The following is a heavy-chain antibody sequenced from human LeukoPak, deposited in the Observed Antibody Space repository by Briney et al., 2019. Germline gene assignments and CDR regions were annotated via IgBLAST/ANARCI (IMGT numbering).Heavy chain of an antibody. V-gene: IGHV4-30-2*01. Sequence: SETLSLTCAVSGGSISSGGYSWSWIRQPPGQGLEWIGYIYHSGSTYYNPSLKSRVTISVDRSKNQFSLKLSSVTAADTAVYYCARAFYDSSGYYFDYWGQGTLVTVSS. CDR3: ARAFYDSSGYYFDY. CDR2: IYHSGST. D-gene: IGHD3-22*01. CDR1: GGSISSGGYS. J-gene: IGHJ4*02.